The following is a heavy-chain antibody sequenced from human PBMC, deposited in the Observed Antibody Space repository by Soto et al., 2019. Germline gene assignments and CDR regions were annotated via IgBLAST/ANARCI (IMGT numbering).Heavy chain of an antibody. J-gene: IGHJ4*02. D-gene: IGHD3-3*01. CDR3: AAGPRESGEWLLFDY. Sequence: VSFKATPYTFRNYEFNSLRPPSPQGLEWMGRINTNNGNRGYEQNFQGRGSITTNTSINKMYMELSSLRSDDNAVYYCAAGPRESGEWLLFDYWGQGALVTVPS. CDR1: PYTFRNYE. V-gene: IGHV1-8*01. CDR2: INTNNGNR.